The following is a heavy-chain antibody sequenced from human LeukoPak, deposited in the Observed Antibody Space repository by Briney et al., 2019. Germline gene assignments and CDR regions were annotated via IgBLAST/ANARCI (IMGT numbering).Heavy chain of an antibody. CDR1: GFTFSNYA. J-gene: IGHJ4*02. V-gene: IGHV3-23*01. D-gene: IGHD3-10*01. CDR2: XSASGGIT. Sequence: GGSLRLSCAVSGFTFSNYAMSWVRQAPGKGLKXXXXXSASGGITSYVDSVKGRFTISRDNSKNTLDLQMNSLRVEDTAVYYCAKDVSYASGAYQGYFDYWGQGTLVTVSS. CDR3: AKDVSYASGAYQGYFDY.